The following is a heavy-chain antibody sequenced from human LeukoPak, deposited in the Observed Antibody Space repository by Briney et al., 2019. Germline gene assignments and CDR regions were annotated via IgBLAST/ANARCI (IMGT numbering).Heavy chain of an antibody. CDR3: AGEVVRDVSGVDYTWLDP. CDR1: GFNFNTYG. D-gene: IGHD2-8*01. Sequence: GGSPRLSCAASGFNFNTYGMHWVRQTPGKGLEWVAVIWHDGSDEYYADSVKGRFTISRDNSKSLVYLQMDSLRDEDTPVYYCAGEVVRDVSGVDYTWLDPWGQGTLVFVS. CDR2: IWHDGSDE. J-gene: IGHJ5*02. V-gene: IGHV3-33*01.